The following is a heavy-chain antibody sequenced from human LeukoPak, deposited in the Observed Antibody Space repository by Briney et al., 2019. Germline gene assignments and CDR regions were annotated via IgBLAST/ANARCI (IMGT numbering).Heavy chain of an antibody. Sequence: PGGSLRLSCAASGFTLSSYWMHWVRQAPGKGLVWVSRINSDGSSRSYADSVKGRFTISRDNAKNTLYLEMNSLRAEDTAVYFCGREMSTVTTGIDYWGQGTLVTVSS. CDR1: GFTLSSYW. J-gene: IGHJ4*02. D-gene: IGHD4-17*01. CDR2: INSDGSSR. CDR3: GREMSTVTTGIDY. V-gene: IGHV3-74*01.